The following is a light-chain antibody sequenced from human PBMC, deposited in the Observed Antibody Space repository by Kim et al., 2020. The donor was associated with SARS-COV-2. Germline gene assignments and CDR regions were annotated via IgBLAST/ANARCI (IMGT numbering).Light chain of an antibody. Sequence: GQKGTISCSGTNSNIGNNYVSWYQQVPGTAPKLLIYDNNERPSGIPDRFSGSKSGTSATLDITGLQTGDEAEYYCETWDSSLRGEVFGGGTQLTVL. V-gene: IGLV1-51*01. CDR3: ETWDSSLRGEV. J-gene: IGLJ2*01. CDR1: NSNIGNNY. CDR2: DNN.